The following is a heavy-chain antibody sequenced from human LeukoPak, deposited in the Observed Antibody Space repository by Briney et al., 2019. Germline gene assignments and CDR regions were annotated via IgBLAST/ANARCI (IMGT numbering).Heavy chain of an antibody. CDR3: AKDIYYYDSSRYFQH. CDR2: ISGSGVST. D-gene: IGHD3-22*01. V-gene: IGHV3-23*01. J-gene: IGHJ1*01. Sequence: PGGSLRLSCAASGFSFGNYAMSWVRQAPGKGLEWVSSISGSGVSTYFADSVKGRCTISRDNSKNTLYLQMNSLRAEDTAVYYCAKDIYYYDSSRYFQHWGQGTLVTVSS. CDR1: GFSFGNYA.